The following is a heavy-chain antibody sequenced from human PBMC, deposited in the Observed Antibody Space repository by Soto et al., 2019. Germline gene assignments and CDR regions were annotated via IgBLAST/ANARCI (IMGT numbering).Heavy chain of an antibody. J-gene: IGHJ4*02. CDR2: XHXXXGXT. CDR1: GFTFDDYA. D-gene: IGHD3-10*01. Sequence: GGSRRLSCAASGFTFDDYAMHWVRQAPGKGLERVXGXHXXXGXTXXXDXXXXRFTISRDNAKNSLYLQMRSLRAEDTALYHCAKTTGRTGWDHFDSWGQGTLVTVSS. CDR3: AKTTGRTGWDHFDS. V-gene: IGHV3-9*01.